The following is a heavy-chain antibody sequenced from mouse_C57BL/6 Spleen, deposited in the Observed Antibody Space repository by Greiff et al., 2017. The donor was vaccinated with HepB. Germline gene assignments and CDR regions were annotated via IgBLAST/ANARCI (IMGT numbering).Heavy chain of an antibody. V-gene: IGHV1-4*01. D-gene: IGHD2-4*01. Sequence: VQLQQSGAELARPGASVKMSCKASGYTFTSYTMHWVKQRPGQGLEWIGYINPSSGYTKYNQKFKDKATLTADKSSSTAYMQLSSLTSEDSAVYYWASRGGNYDYDRDAMDYWGQGTSVTVSS. J-gene: IGHJ4*01. CDR3: ASRGGNYDYDRDAMDY. CDR1: GYTFTSYT. CDR2: INPSSGYT.